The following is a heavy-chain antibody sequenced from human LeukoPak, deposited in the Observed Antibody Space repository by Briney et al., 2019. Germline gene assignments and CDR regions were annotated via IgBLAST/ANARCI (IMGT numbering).Heavy chain of an antibody. V-gene: IGHV4-4*09. CDR3: ARLTRLSTSPDRYYLDY. Sequence: SETLSLTCTVSGDSISSYYWSWIRQPPGKGLECIGYIYTSGGTNYIPSLKGRVTISIDTSKNQFSLKLSSVTAADSAVYYCARLTRLSTSPDRYYLDYWGQGTLVTVSS. CDR1: GDSISSYY. J-gene: IGHJ4*02. CDR2: IYTSGGT. D-gene: IGHD6-6*01.